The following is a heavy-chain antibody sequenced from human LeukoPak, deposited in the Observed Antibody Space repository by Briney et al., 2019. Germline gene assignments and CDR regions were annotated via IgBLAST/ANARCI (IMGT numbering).Heavy chain of an antibody. J-gene: IGHJ4*02. V-gene: IGHV5-51*01. CDR1: GYSFTSYW. Sequence: GESLKISCKGSGYSFTSYWIGWVRQMPGKGLEWMGIIYPGDSDTRYSPSFQGQVTISADKSISTAYLQWSSLKASDTAMYYCARLGVAALNIYYFDYWGQGTLVTVSS. D-gene: IGHD6-13*01. CDR2: IYPGDSDT. CDR3: ARLGVAALNIYYFDY.